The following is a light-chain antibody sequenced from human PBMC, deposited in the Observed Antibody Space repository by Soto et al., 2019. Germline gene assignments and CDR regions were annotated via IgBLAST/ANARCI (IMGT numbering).Light chain of an antibody. CDR3: QQYYSSPFT. CDR2: WSS. Sequence: DIVMTQSPDSLAVSLGERATINCKSSQSVLYTSKNKNYLAWYQQKPGQVPKLLIYWSSTRESGVPDRFSGSGSGTDFTLPISSLQAEDVAVYLCQQYYSSPFTFGPGTKVDIK. V-gene: IGKV4-1*01. J-gene: IGKJ3*01. CDR1: QSVLYTSKNKNY.